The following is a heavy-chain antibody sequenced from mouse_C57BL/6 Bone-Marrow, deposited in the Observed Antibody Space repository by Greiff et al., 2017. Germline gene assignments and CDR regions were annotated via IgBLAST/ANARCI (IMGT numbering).Heavy chain of an antibody. CDR2: FFPGSGCT. CDR3: ARPYYYSSSYRYSDY. CDR1: GYTFTGYW. V-gene: IGHV1-9*01. Sequence: QVQLQQSGAELMKPGASVKLSCKATGYTFTGYWIEWVKQRPGHGLEWIGEFFPGSGCTNYNEKFKGTATFTSDTSSSTDYMQLSSLTTEDSAIYDWARPYYYSSSYRYSDYGGQGTTRTVAS. D-gene: IGHD1-1*01. J-gene: IGHJ2*01.